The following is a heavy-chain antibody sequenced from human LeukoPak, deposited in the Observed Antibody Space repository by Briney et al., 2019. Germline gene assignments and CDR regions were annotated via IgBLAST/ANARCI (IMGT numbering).Heavy chain of an antibody. D-gene: IGHD3-3*01. CDR2: VDPEDGET. CDR1: GYTFTDYY. CDR3: ATLVEWLPESS. V-gene: IGHV1-69-2*01. Sequence: ASVKVSCKVSGYTFTDYYMHWVQQAPGKGLEWMGLVDPEDGETIYAEKFQGRVTITADTSTDTAYMELSSLRSEDTAVYYCATLVEWLPESSWGQGTLVTVSS. J-gene: IGHJ4*02.